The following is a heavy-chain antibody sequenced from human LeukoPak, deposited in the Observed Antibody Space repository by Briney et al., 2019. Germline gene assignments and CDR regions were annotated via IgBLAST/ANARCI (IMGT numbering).Heavy chain of an antibody. V-gene: IGHV4-4*07. CDR2: IYTSGST. CDR1: GGSISSYY. CDR3: ARGSPPQGVGYDFWSGTNWFDP. J-gene: IGHJ5*02. D-gene: IGHD3-3*01. Sequence: SETLSLTCTVSGGSISSYYWSWIRQPAGKGLEWIGRIYTSGSTNYNPSLKSRVTMSVDTSKNQFSLKLSSVTAADTAVYYCARGSPPQGVGYDFWSGTNWFDPWGQGTLVTVSS.